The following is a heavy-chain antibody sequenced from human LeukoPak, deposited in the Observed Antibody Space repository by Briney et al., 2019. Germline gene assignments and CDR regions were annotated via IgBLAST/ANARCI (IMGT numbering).Heavy chain of an antibody. CDR3: AREVVVAANLVVRWFGP. CDR2: ISAYNGNT. J-gene: IGHJ5*02. D-gene: IGHD2-15*01. CDR1: GYTFTSYG. Sequence: ASVKVSCKASGYTFTSYGISWVRQAPGQGLEWMGWISAYNGNTSYAQKLQGRVTMTTDTSTSTAYMELRSLRSDDTAVYYCAREVVVAANLVVRWFGPWGQGTLVTVSS. V-gene: IGHV1-18*01.